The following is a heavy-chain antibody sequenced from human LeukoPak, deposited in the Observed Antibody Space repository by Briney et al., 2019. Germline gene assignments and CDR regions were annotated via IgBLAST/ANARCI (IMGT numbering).Heavy chain of an antibody. CDR1: GFTFSSYW. CDR2: IKQDGSEK. D-gene: IGHD3-22*01. V-gene: IGHV3-7*01. CDR3: ASLGHYYDSSGYSDAFDI. J-gene: IGHJ3*02. Sequence: GGSLRLSCAASGFTFSSYWMSWVRQAPGKGLEWVANIKQDGSEKYYVDSVKGRFAISRDNAKNSLYLQMNSLRAEDTAVYYCASLGHYYDSSGYSDAFDIRGQGTMVTVSS.